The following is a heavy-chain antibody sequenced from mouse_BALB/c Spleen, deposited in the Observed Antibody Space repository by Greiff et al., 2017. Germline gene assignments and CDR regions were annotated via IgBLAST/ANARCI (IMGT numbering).Heavy chain of an antibody. J-gene: IGHJ2*01. V-gene: IGHV1-20*02. Sequence: EVQLQQSGPELVKPGASVKISCKASGYSFTGYFMNWVMQSHGKSLEWIGRINPYNGDTFYNQKFKGKATLTVDKSSSTAHMELRSLASEDSAVYYCARGNMITIYYFDYWGQGTTLTVSS. CDR2: INPYNGDT. D-gene: IGHD2-4*01. CDR3: ARGNMITIYYFDY. CDR1: GYSFTGYF.